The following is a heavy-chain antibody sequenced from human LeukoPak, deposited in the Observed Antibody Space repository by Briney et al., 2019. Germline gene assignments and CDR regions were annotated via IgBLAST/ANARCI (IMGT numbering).Heavy chain of an antibody. CDR2: IIPIFGTA. CDR1: GGTFSSYA. J-gene: IGHJ3*02. Sequence: GSSVKVSCKASGGTFSSYAISWVRQAPGQGLEWMGGIIPIFGTANYAQKFQGRVTITADESTSTAYMELSSLRSEDTAVYYCASPSSGYSSSLRDAFDIWGQGTMVTVSS. V-gene: IGHV1-69*01. D-gene: IGHD6-6*01. CDR3: ASPSSGYSSSLRDAFDI.